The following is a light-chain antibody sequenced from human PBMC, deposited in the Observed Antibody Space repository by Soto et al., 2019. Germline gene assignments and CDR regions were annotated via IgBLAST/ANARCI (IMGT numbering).Light chain of an antibody. J-gene: IGLJ1*01. V-gene: IGLV1-40*01. CDR3: QSYDSSLSAFYV. CDR1: SSNIGAGYD. CDR2: GNS. Sequence: QTVVTQPPSVSGAPGQRVTISCTGSSSNIGAGYDVHWYQQLPGTAPKLLIYGNSNRPSGVPDRFSGSKSGTSASLAITGLQAEDEADYCCQSYDSSLSAFYVFGTGTKLTVL.